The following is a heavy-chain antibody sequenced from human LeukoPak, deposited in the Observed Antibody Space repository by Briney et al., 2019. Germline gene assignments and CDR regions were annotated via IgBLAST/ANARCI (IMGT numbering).Heavy chain of an antibody. CDR2: INSDGSST. J-gene: IGHJ3*02. Sequence: GGSLRLSCAASGFTFSSYWMHWVRQAPGKGLVWVSRINSDGSSTSYADSVKGRFTISRDNAKNTLYLQMNSLGAEDTAVYYCAREPYYYDSSGYATGAFDIWGQGTMVTVSS. V-gene: IGHV3-74*01. CDR1: GFTFSSYW. D-gene: IGHD3-22*01. CDR3: AREPYYYDSSGYATGAFDI.